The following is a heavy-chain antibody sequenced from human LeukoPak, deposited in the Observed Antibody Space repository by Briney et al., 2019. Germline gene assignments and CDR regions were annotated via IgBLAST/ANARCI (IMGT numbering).Heavy chain of an antibody. CDR2: IYPGDSDT. D-gene: IGHD6-19*01. J-gene: IGHJ5*02. V-gene: IGHV5-51*01. CDR1: GYSFTSYW. Sequence: GESLKISCKGSGYSFTSYWIGWVRQMPGKGLEWMGIIYPGDSDTRYSPSFQGQVTISADKSISTAYLQWSSLKASDTAMYYCARQPPPYSSGWYLGGWFDPWGQGTLVTVSS. CDR3: ARQPPPYSSGWYLGGWFDP.